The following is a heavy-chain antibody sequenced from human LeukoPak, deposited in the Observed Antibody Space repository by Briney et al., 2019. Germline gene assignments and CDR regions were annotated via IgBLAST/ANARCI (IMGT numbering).Heavy chain of an antibody. Sequence: PGRSLRLSCAASGFTASSNYMSWVRQAPGKGLEWVSVIYSGGSTYYADSVKGRFTISRDNSKNTLYLQMNSLRAEDTAVYYCARASVSITGTRGGMDVWGQGTTVTVSS. CDR1: GFTASSNY. D-gene: IGHD1/OR15-1a*01. V-gene: IGHV3-66*01. CDR2: IYSGGST. CDR3: ARASVSITGTRGGMDV. J-gene: IGHJ6*02.